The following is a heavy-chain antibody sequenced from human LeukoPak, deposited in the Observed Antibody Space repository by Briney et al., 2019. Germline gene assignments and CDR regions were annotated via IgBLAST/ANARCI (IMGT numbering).Heavy chain of an antibody. CDR3: ARDETVAGSFDY. D-gene: IGHD6-19*01. Sequence: SQTLSLTCTVSGGSISSGDYYWSWIRQPPGKGLEWIGYIYYSGSTYYNPSLKSRVTISVDTSKNQFSLKLSSVTAADTAVYYCARDETVAGSFDYWGQGTPVTVSS. V-gene: IGHV4-30-4*08. CDR2: IYYSGST. J-gene: IGHJ4*02. CDR1: GGSISSGDYY.